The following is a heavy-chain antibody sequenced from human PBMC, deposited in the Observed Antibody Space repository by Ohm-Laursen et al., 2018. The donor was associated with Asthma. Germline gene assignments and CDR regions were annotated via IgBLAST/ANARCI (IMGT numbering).Heavy chain of an antibody. V-gene: IGHV3-23*01. CDR3: TKDVRGYTYGYSDS. Sequence: SLRLSCSASGFTFGSYAMMWVRQAPGKGLESVSTITATGVATAYADSVKGRFTISRDNSKNTLYLQMNSLRAEDTAIYYCTKDVRGYTYGYSDSWGQGTLVTVSS. CDR1: GFTFGSYA. CDR2: ITATGVAT. D-gene: IGHD5-18*01. J-gene: IGHJ5*01.